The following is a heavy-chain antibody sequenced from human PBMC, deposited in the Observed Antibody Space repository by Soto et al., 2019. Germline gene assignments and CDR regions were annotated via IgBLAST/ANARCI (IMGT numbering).Heavy chain of an antibody. CDR3: AHMNTGTCGHFDY. CDR1: GFSLSASGMG. J-gene: IGHJ4*02. V-gene: IGHV2-5*02. Sequence: QITLKESGPTLVKPTQTLTLTCTFSGFSLSASGMGVGWIRQPPEKALEWLALIFWDDEKRYSPSLKSRLTISKDTSKNQVVLTLTNVDPVDTATYYCAHMNTGTCGHFDYWGQGTLVTVSS. D-gene: IGHD2-21*01. CDR2: IFWDDEK.